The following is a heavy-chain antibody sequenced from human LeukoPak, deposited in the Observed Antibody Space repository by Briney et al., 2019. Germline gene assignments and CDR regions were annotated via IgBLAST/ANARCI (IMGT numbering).Heavy chain of an antibody. D-gene: IGHD3-10*01. CDR2: ISAYNGNT. V-gene: IGHV1-18*01. CDR3: ARVSAEITMVRGANAFDI. Sequence: ASVKVSCKASGYTFTSYGISWVRQAPGQGLEWMGWISAYNGNTNYAQKLQGRVTMTTDTSTSTAYMELRSLRSDDTAVYYCARVSAEITMVRGANAFDIWGQGTMVTVSS. CDR1: GYTFTSYG. J-gene: IGHJ3*02.